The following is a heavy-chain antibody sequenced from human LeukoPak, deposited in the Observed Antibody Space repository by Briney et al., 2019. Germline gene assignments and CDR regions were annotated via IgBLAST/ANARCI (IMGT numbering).Heavy chain of an antibody. CDR3: ARDRDFSSSWAFDY. CDR2: IFHGGNT. D-gene: IGHD6-13*01. V-gene: IGHV4-4*02. J-gene: IGHJ4*02. CDR1: GDSISSNNW. Sequence: SGTLSLTWAVSGDSISSNNWWNWVRQPPGKGLEWIGEIFHGGNTNYNPSLESRVTISMDTSKNQFSLNLISVTAADTAIYYCARDRDFSSSWAFDYWGQGTLVTVSS.